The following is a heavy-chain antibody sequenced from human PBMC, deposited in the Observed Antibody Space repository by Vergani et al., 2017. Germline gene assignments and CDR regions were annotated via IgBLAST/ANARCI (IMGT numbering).Heavy chain of an antibody. CDR2: INPSGGSR. V-gene: IGHV1-46*03. CDR1: GYTFTSYY. Sequence: QVQLVQSGAEVKKPGASVKVSCKASGYTFTSYYMHWVRQAPGQGLEWMGIINPSGGSRSYAQKFQGRVTMTRDTSTSTVYMELSSLRSEDTAVYYCARDLQYCGSTSCYTRADYYYYGMDVWGQGTTVTVSS. CDR3: ARDLQYCGSTSCYTRADYYYYGMDV. D-gene: IGHD2-2*02. J-gene: IGHJ6*02.